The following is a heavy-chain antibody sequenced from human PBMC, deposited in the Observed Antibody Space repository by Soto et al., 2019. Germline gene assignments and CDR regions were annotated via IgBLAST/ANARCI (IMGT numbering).Heavy chain of an antibody. V-gene: IGHV3-23*01. CDR2: ISGSGGST. J-gene: IGHJ4*02. CDR3: AKNWDTTFSSSSH. Sequence: EVQLLESGGGLVQPGGSLRLSCAASGFPFSTYAMTWVRQAPGKGLEWVSAISGSGGSTYYADSVKGRFTISRDKSKNTLFLQMNSLRAEDTAVYYYAKNWDTTFSSSSHWGQGTLVTVSS. D-gene: IGHD6-6*01. CDR1: GFPFSTYA.